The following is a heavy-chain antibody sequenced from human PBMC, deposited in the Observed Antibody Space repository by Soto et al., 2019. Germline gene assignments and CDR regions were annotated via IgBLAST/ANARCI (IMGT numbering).Heavy chain of an antibody. V-gene: IGHV1-2*04. CDR2: INPNSGGT. D-gene: IGHD6-19*01. CDR3: ARDGIAAAGFPNSSGWYLLGVKAEYYYYGMDV. Sequence: QVQLVQSGAEVKKPGASVKVSCKASGYTFTGYYMHWVRQAPGQGLEWMGWINPNSGGTNYAQKFQGWVTMTRDTSISTAYMELSRLRSDDTAVYYCARDGIAAAGFPNSSGWYLLGVKAEYYYYGMDVWGQGTTVTVSS. J-gene: IGHJ6*02. CDR1: GYTFTGYY.